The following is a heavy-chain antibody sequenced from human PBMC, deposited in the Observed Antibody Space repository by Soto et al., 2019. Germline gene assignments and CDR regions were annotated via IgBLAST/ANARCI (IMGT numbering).Heavy chain of an antibody. CDR3: ARGYCSGGSCYSEAFDI. J-gene: IGHJ3*02. Sequence: GGSLRLSCAASGFTFSSYSMNWVRQAPGKGLEWVSSISSSSSYIYYADSVKGRFTISRDNAKNSLYLQMNSLRAEDTAVYYCARGYCSGGSCYSEAFDIWGQGTMVTVSS. CDR2: ISSSSSYI. D-gene: IGHD2-15*01. CDR1: GFTFSSYS. V-gene: IGHV3-21*01.